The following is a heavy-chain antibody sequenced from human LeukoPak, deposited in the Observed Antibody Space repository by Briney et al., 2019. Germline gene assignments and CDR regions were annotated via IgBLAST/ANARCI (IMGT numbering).Heavy chain of an antibody. D-gene: IGHD4-23*01. Sequence: ASVKVSCKASGYTFTSYYMHWVRQAPGQGLERMGIINPSGGSTSYAQKFQGRVTMTRDTSTSTVYMELSSLRSEDTAVYYCAREVRATVVTHDAFDIWGQGTMVTVSS. CDR1: GYTFTSYY. CDR2: INPSGGST. V-gene: IGHV1-46*01. J-gene: IGHJ3*02. CDR3: AREVRATVVTHDAFDI.